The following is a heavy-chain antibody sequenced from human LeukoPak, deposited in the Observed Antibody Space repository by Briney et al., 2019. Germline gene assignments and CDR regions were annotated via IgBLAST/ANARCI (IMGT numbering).Heavy chain of an antibody. CDR1: GGSISSGGYY. V-gene: IGHV4-31*03. D-gene: IGHD1-7*01. J-gene: IGHJ4*02. CDR3: ARAQPINWNYPYYFDY. Sequence: SQTLSLTCTVSGGSISSGGYYWSRIRQHPGKGLEWIGYIYYSGSTYYNPSLKSRVTISVDTSKNQFSLKLSSVTAADTAVYYCARAQPINWNYPYYFDYWGQGTLVTVSS. CDR2: IYYSGST.